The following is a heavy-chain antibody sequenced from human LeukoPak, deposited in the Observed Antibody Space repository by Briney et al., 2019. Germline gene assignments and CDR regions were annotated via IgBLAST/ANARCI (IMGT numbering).Heavy chain of an antibody. CDR1: GFTFSSYG. J-gene: IGHJ3*02. D-gene: IGHD3-22*01. CDR3: AKSIGFLLPRFGYDSSGSGPLGFDI. Sequence: PGGSLRLSCAASGFTFSSYGMHWVRQAPGKGLEWVAFIRYDGSIKYSADSVKGRFTISRDNSKNTLYLQMNSLRAEDTAVYYCAKSIGFLLPRFGYDSSGSGPLGFDIWAKGQWSPSLQ. V-gene: IGHV3-30*02. CDR2: IRYDGSIK.